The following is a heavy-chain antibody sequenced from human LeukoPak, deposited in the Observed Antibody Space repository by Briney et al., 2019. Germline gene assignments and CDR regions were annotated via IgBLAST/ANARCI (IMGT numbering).Heavy chain of an antibody. V-gene: IGHV3-23*01. CDR3: AKDREGGYCSGGSCSFDY. CDR1: RVTFSKYA. D-gene: IGHD2-15*01. CDR2: IRGSGGYT. J-gene: IGHJ4*02. Sequence: GGSLRLSGAASRVTFSKYAMSWVRQPPGKGLDWVSGIRGSGGYTYYADSVKGRFTISRDNSKNTLYPQMNSLRAEDTAVYYCAKDREGGYCSGGSCSFDYWGQGTLVTVSS.